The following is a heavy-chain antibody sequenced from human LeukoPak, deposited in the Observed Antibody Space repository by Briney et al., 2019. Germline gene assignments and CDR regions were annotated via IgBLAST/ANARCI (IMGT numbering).Heavy chain of an antibody. CDR3: ARPYKRQLVHNYYYAMDV. Sequence: SVKVSCKASGGTFSSSIISWVRQAPGQGLEWLGGIIPVLTTTTYAQNFQGRVTITADESTNAAYMELSSLRVDDTAVYYCARPYKRQLVHNYYYAMDVWGQGTTVIVSS. J-gene: IGHJ6*02. CDR1: GGTFSSSI. V-gene: IGHV1-69*13. D-gene: IGHD1-1*01. CDR2: IIPVLTTT.